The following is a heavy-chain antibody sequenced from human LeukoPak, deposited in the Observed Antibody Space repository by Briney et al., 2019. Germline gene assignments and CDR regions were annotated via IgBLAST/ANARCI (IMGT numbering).Heavy chain of an antibody. D-gene: IGHD1-1*01. Sequence: PGGSVTLSCVASGFPLSSYSINWIRQAPGKGLEWVSYISPSSGNIYYLDSVQGRFTVSRDNDRNSLFLQIDSPTAEDTAVYFCVRVKGTYFDYWGQGALVTVSS. CDR2: ISPSSGNI. CDR3: VRVKGTYFDY. CDR1: GFPLSSYS. J-gene: IGHJ4*02. V-gene: IGHV3-48*01.